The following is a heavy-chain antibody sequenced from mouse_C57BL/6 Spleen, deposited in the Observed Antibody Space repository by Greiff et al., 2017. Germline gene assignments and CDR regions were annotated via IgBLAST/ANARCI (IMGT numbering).Heavy chain of an antibody. CDR3: ARGDGSSLYYAMDY. D-gene: IGHD1-1*01. CDR1: GFTFSDYY. CDR2: INYDGSST. V-gene: IGHV5-16*01. J-gene: IGHJ4*01. Sequence: EVHLVESEGGLVQPGSSLSLSCTVSGFTFSDYYLAWVRQVPEKGLEWVANINYDGSSTYYLDSLKSRFIISRDNAKNILYLQMSSLKSEDTATYYCARGDGSSLYYAMDYWGQGTSVTVSS.